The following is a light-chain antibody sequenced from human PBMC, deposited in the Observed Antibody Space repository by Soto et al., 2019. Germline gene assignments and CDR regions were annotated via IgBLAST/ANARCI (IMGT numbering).Light chain of an antibody. J-gene: IGLJ1*01. CDR3: AAWDDSLNGLYV. Sequence: QSVLTQPPSASGTPGQRVTISCSGSSSNIGSNTVNWYQQLPGTAPKLLNYSNNQRPSGVPDRFSGSKSGTSASLAISWLQSEDVADYYCAAWDDSLNGLYVFGTGTKLTVL. V-gene: IGLV1-44*01. CDR1: SSNIGSNT. CDR2: SNN.